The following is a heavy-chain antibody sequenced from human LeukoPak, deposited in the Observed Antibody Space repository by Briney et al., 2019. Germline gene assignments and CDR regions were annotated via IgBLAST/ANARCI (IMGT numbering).Heavy chain of an antibody. D-gene: IGHD3-10*01. J-gene: IGHJ6*03. Sequence: GGSLRLSCVASGFTFSSYWMHWVRQDPRKGLVWVSRINGDGRNINYADSVRGRFTISRDNAKNTLYLQINSLRAEDTAVYYCAKGVGGSANYYYMDVWGKGTTVTVSS. CDR2: INGDGRNI. V-gene: IGHV3-74*01. CDR1: GFTFSSYW. CDR3: AKGVGGSANYYYMDV.